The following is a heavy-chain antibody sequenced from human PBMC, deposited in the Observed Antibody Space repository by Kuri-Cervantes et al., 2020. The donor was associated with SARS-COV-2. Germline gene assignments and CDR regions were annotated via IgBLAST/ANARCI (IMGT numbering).Heavy chain of an antibody. Sequence: GESLKISCAASGFTVSSNYMSWVRQAPGKGLEWVSVIYSGGSTYYADSVKGRFTISRDNSKNTLYLQMNSLRAEDTAVYYCARRPGSGSYEVKGWFDPWGQGTLVTVSS. D-gene: IGHD3-10*01. CDR3: ARRPGSGSYEVKGWFDP. CDR1: GFTVSSNY. CDR2: IYSGGST. J-gene: IGHJ5*02. V-gene: IGHV3-66*04.